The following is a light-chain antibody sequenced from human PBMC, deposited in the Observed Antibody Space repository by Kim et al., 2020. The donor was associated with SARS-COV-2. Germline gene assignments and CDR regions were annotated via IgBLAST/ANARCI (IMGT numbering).Light chain of an antibody. CDR3: QSYDSSLSGSV. Sequence: GVTSSCTGSSSNIGAGYDVHWYRQLPGTAPNLLIYGNSNRPSGVPDRFSGSKSGTSASLAITGLQAEDEADYYCQSYDSSLSGSVFGGGTQLTVL. CDR2: GNS. V-gene: IGLV1-40*01. CDR1: SSNIGAGYD. J-gene: IGLJ2*01.